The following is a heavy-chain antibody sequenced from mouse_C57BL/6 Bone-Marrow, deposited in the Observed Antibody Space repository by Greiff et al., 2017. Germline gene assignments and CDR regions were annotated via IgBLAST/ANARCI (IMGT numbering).Heavy chain of an antibody. D-gene: IGHD1-1*01. V-gene: IGHV1-55*01. CDR3: AKSSLDYYGSTYAMDY. CDR2: IYPGRGST. J-gene: IGHJ4*01. Sequence: QVQLQQSGAELVKPGASVKMSCKASGYTFTSYWITWVKQRPGQGLEWIGDIYPGRGSTNYNEKFKSKATLTVDTSSSTAYMQLSSLTSEDYAVYYCAKSSLDYYGSTYAMDYWGQGTSVTVSS. CDR1: GYTFTSYW.